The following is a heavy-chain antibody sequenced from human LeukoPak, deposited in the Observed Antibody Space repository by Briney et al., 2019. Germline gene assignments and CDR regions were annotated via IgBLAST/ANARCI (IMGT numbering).Heavy chain of an antibody. CDR3: ARETIAVAGIGY. J-gene: IGHJ4*02. CDR2: ISSSGSTI. Sequence: PGGSLRLSCAASGFTFRSYEMNWVRQAPGKGLEWVSFISSSGSTIYYADSVKGRFTISRDNAKNSLYLQMNSLRAEDTAVYYCARETIAVAGIGYWGQGTLVTVSS. D-gene: IGHD6-19*01. V-gene: IGHV3-48*03. CDR1: GFTFRSYE.